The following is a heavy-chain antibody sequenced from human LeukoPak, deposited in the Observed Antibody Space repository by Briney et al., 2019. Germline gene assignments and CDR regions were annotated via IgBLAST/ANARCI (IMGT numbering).Heavy chain of an antibody. D-gene: IGHD3-10*01. CDR1: CGSISSCTYS. CDR3: ARSREGLWFGDV. J-gene: IGHJ4*02. V-gene: IGHV4-39*07. CDR2: TYYSGST. Sequence: SETLSLTCSVSCGSISSCTYSWGWIRQPPGKGLEWIGSTYYSGSTYYNPSLKSRVTISVDTSKNQFSLKLSSVTAADTAVYYCARSREGLWFGDVWGQGTLVTVSS.